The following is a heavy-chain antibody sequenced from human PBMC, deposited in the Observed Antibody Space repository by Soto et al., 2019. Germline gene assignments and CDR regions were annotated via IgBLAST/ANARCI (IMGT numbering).Heavy chain of an antibody. Sequence: QVQLVESGGGVVQPGRSLRLSCAASGFTFSSYGIHWVRQAPGKGLEWVAFISNAGSNKYYEDSVKGRFTISRDNSKNTLYLQMNSLRAEDTAVYYCARGSRSIYWGQGTLVTVSS. CDR2: ISNAGSNK. D-gene: IGHD1-26*01. J-gene: IGHJ4*02. CDR1: GFTFSSYG. V-gene: IGHV3-30*03. CDR3: ARGSRSIY.